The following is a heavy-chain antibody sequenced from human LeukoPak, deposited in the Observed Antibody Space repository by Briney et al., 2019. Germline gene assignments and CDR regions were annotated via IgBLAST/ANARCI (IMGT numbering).Heavy chain of an antibody. Sequence: SVKVSCTASGGTFSSYAISWVRQAPGQGLEWMGGIIPIFGTANYAQKFQGRVTITADESTSTAYIELSSLRSEDTAVYYCARDRGYRDGYNYYYYYGMDVWGQGTTVTVSS. CDR3: ARDRGYRDGYNYYYYYGMDV. V-gene: IGHV1-69*13. CDR2: IIPIFGTA. D-gene: IGHD5-12*01. J-gene: IGHJ6*02. CDR1: GGTFSSYA.